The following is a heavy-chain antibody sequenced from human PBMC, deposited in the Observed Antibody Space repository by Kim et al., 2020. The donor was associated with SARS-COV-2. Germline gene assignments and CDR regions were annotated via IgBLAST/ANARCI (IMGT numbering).Heavy chain of an antibody. Sequence: GGSLRLSCAASGFTFDDYAMHWVRQAPGKSLEWVSGISWNSGSIGYAESVKGRFTITRDNAKNSLYLQMNSLRAEDTALYYCAKVVVAATDYDYYGMDVWGQGTTVTFSS. J-gene: IGHJ6*02. CDR3: AKVVVAATDYDYYGMDV. CDR1: GFTFDDYA. CDR2: ISWNSGSI. V-gene: IGHV3-9*01. D-gene: IGHD2-15*01.